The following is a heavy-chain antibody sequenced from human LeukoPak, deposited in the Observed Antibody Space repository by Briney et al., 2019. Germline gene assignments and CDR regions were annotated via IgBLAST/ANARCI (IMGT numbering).Heavy chain of an antibody. V-gene: IGHV1-2*04. Sequence: ASVTVSCTASGYTFTGCYMHWVRQAPGQGLEWMGWINPNSGGTNYAQKFQGWVTMTRDTSISTAYMELSRLRSDDTAVYYCARGPGYCSSTSCYWWFDPWGQGTLVTVSS. CDR1: GYTFTGCY. D-gene: IGHD2-2*01. CDR2: INPNSGGT. J-gene: IGHJ5*02. CDR3: ARGPGYCSSTSCYWWFDP.